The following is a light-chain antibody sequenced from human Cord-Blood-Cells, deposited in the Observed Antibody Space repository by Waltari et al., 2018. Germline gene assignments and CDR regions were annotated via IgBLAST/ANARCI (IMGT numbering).Light chain of an antibody. V-gene: IGLV1-47*01. CDR1: SSNIGSNY. CDR3: AAWDDSLSGWV. CDR2: RNN. J-gene: IGLJ3*02. Sequence: ISCSGSSSNIGSNYVYWYQQLPGTAPKLLIYRNNQRPSGVPDRFSGSKSGTSASLAISGLRSEDEADYYCAAWDDSLSGWVFGGGTKLTVL.